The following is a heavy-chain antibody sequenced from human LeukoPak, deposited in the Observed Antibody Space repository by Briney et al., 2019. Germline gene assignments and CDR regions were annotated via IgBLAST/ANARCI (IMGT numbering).Heavy chain of an antibody. V-gene: IGHV3-7*01. D-gene: IGHD3-3*01. Sequence: GGSLRLSCAASGFTFSSYWMSWVRQAPGKGLEWVANIKQDGSEKYYVDSVKGRFTISRDNAKNSLYLQMNSLRAEDTAVYYCAREGETITIFGAVIEYYFDYWGQGTLVTVSS. CDR2: IKQDGSEK. CDR3: AREGETITIFGAVIEYYFDY. CDR1: GFTFSSYW. J-gene: IGHJ4*02.